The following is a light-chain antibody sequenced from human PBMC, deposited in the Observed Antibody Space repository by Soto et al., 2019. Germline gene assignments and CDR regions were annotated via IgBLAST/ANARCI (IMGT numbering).Light chain of an antibody. CDR3: QQRSNWPYT. V-gene: IGKV3-11*01. CDR2: DAS. Sequence: EIVLTQSPATLSLSPGERATLSCRASQSVSSYLAWYQQKPGQAPRLLIYDASNRATGIPARFRGSGSGTDFTLPISSLEPEDFAVYYCQQRSNWPYTFGQGTKLAIK. CDR1: QSVSSY. J-gene: IGKJ2*01.